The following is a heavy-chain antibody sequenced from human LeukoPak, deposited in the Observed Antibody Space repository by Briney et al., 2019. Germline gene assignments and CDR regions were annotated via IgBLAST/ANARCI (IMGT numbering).Heavy chain of an antibody. CDR2: INGDGTIK. CDR3: AKDQGSGSYYVW. Sequence: GGSLRLSCAASGFTFSSFYMHWVRQAPGKGLVWVSRINGDGTIKNYADSVKDRFTIPRDNSKNTLYLQMNSLRAEDTAVYYCAKDQGSGSYYVWWGQGTLVTVSS. CDR1: GFTFSSFY. J-gene: IGHJ4*02. V-gene: IGHV3-74*01. D-gene: IGHD3-10*01.